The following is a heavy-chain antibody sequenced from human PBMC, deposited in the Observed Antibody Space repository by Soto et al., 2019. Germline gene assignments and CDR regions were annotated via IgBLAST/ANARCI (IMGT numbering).Heavy chain of an antibody. CDR2: ISGSGGST. CDR1: GLTFSSYA. D-gene: IGHD3-16*02. Sequence: GGSLRLSCAASGLTFSSYAMSWVRQAPGKGLEWVSAISGSGGSTYYADSVKGRFTNSRDNSKKTWYLQMNSLRAEDTAVYYCAKGLADYDYILGSYRYTEYFQHWGQGTLVTVSS. J-gene: IGHJ1*01. V-gene: IGHV3-23*01. CDR3: AKGLADYDYILGSYRYTEYFQH.